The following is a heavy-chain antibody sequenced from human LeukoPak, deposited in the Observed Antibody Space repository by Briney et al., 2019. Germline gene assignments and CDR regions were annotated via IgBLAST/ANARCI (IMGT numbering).Heavy chain of an antibody. Sequence: PSETLSLTCTVSGGSISSSSYYWGWIRQPPGKGLEWIGSAYYSGSTYYNPSLKSRVTISVDTSKDQFSLKLSSVTAADTAVYYCARSTSSIAARLDYWGQGTLVTLSS. CDR2: AYYSGST. J-gene: IGHJ4*02. V-gene: IGHV4-39*01. CDR3: ARSTSSIAARLDY. CDR1: GGSISSSSYY. D-gene: IGHD6-6*01.